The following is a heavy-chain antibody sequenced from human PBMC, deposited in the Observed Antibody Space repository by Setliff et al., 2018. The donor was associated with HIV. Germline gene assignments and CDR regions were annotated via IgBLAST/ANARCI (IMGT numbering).Heavy chain of an antibody. CDR1: GGSISSND. CDR2: IYDSGST. D-gene: IGHD2-2*01. Sequence: SETLSLTCTVSGGSISSNDWSWIRQPPGKGLELIGYIYDSGSTYYNPSLKSRVTISVDTSKNQFSLKLSSVTAADTAVYYCARGIVVVNYYGMDVWGQGTTVTVSS. V-gene: IGHV4-4*08. CDR3: ARGIVVVNYYGMDV. J-gene: IGHJ6*02.